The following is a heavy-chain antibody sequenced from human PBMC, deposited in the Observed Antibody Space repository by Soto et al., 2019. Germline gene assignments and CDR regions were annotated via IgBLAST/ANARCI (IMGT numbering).Heavy chain of an antibody. CDR1: VNTLTQLY. V-gene: IGHV1-24*01. D-gene: IGHD2-2*01. CDR3: TRGNIVVVSMGPHSDYSYYGMDV. Sequence: QVHLAQSGAEVKKPGAPVKVSCKVSVNTLTQLYMHWVRQAPAKGLEWVGGFDPEAGEKTYAQKFHGRITMTEDTSTDTTYRELSSLRFEDTAVYYCTRGNIVVVSMGPHSDYSYYGMDVWGQGTAVIVS. CDR2: FDPEAGEK. J-gene: IGHJ6*02.